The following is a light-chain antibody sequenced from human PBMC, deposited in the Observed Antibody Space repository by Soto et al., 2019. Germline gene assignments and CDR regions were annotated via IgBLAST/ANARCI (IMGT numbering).Light chain of an antibody. V-gene: IGKV3-20*01. Sequence: IVLTQSPGTLSLSPGERATLSCRASQTVSSNFLAWYQEKPGQGPRLLIYGASTRATGIPDRFSGSGSGTDFTLTISRLDPEDLAVYYCRQYGRSLEFAVGGGTKVDIK. CDR3: RQYGRSLEFA. CDR2: GAS. J-gene: IGKJ4*01. CDR1: QTVSSNF.